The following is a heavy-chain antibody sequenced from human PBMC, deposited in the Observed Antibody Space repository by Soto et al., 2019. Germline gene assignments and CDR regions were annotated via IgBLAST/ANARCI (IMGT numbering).Heavy chain of an antibody. Sequence: GGSLRLSCAVYGFTLSSSAMSWVRQTPGKGLEWVSDISGSDTNTFYADSVKGRFTISRDNSKNTLYMQLNSVRAEDTAVFDCASGSGRTNSYAFDIWGQGTMVTVSS. CDR1: GFTLSSSA. CDR2: ISGSDTNT. J-gene: IGHJ3*02. CDR3: ASGSGRTNSYAFDI. V-gene: IGHV3-23*01. D-gene: IGHD7-27*01.